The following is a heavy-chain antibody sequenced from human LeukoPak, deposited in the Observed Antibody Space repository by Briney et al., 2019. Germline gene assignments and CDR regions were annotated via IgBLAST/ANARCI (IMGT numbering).Heavy chain of an antibody. CDR3: AASSVSYDTDYYMDV. Sequence: GASVKVSCKASGFTFTSSAVQWVRQARGQRLEWIGWIVVGSGNTNYAQKFQERVTITRDMSTSTAYMELSSLRSEGTAVYYCAASSVSYDTDYYMDVWGKGTTVTVSS. CDR1: GFTFTSSA. V-gene: IGHV1-58*01. D-gene: IGHD3-9*01. J-gene: IGHJ6*03. CDR2: IVVGSGNT.